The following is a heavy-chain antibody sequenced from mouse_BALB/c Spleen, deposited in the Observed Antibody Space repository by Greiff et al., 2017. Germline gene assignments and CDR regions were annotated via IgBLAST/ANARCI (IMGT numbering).Heavy chain of an antibody. CDR2: INPGSGGT. J-gene: IGHJ3*01. Sequence: QVQLQQSGAELVRPGTSVKVSCKASGYAFTNYLIEWVKQRPGQGLEWIGVINPGSGGTNYNEKFKGKATLTADKSSSTAYMQLSSLTSDDSAVYFCARSGIYDDYDGASWFAYWGQGTLVTVSA. CDR1: GYAFTNYL. CDR3: ARSGIYDDYDGASWFAY. D-gene: IGHD2-4*01. V-gene: IGHV1-54*01.